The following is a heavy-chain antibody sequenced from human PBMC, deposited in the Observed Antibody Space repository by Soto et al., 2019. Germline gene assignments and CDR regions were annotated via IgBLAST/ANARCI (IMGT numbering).Heavy chain of an antibody. CDR1: GFSLSSSGEG. CDR2: IYWRDDK. Sequence: QITLKESGPTLVKPSRTVTLTCTFSGFSLSSSGEGVGWIRQPPGGALELVALIYWRDDKRYSPSLRNRVTIMKDTAPYQVSLVMTKVDPVDTGTYYCVHRRRRLRSKIRDSFDSWGQGILVTVSS. J-gene: IGHJ4*02. V-gene: IGHV2-5*01. CDR3: VHRRRRLRSKIRDSFDS.